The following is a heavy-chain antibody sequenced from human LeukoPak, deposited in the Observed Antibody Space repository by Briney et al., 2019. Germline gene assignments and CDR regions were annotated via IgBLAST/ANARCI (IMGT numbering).Heavy chain of an antibody. CDR2: VSANGVYT. Sequence: GGSLRLSCAASGFTFYNFAMGWVRQAPGKGLEWVSGVSANGVYTFYAGSVRGRFTISRDNFKTTLYLQMNSLRAEDTAVYYCAKRLLYSYGPGFDYWGQGTLVTVSS. D-gene: IGHD5-18*01. CDR1: GFTFYNFA. V-gene: IGHV3-23*01. J-gene: IGHJ4*02. CDR3: AKRLLYSYGPGFDY.